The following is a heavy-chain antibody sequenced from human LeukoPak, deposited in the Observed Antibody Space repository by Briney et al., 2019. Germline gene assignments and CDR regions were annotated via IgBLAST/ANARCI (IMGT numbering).Heavy chain of an antibody. V-gene: IGHV4-39*01. D-gene: IGHD3-22*01. CDR3: ARPRYYDSSGYYYFDY. J-gene: IGHJ4*02. CDR1: GGSISSSSYY. CDR2: IYYSGST. Sequence: SETLSLTCTVSGGSISSSSYYWGWIRQPPGKGLEWIRSIYYSGSTYYNPSLKSRVTISVDTSKNQFSLELSSVTAADTAVYYCARPRYYDSSGYYYFDYWGQGTLVTVST.